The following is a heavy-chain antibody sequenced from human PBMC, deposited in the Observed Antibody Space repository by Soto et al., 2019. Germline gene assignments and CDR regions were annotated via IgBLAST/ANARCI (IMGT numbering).Heavy chain of an antibody. CDR1: GYTFTSYG. V-gene: IGHV1-18*01. CDR2: ISAYNGNT. Sequence: QVQLVQSGAEVKKPGASVKVSCKASGYTFTSYGISWVRQAPGQGLEWMGWISAYNGNTNYAQKLQGRVTMTTDTXTXTDXMELRSLRSDDTAVYYCARAGYGSGSYYYYYGMDVWGQGTTVTVSS. D-gene: IGHD3-10*01. CDR3: ARAGYGSGSYYYYYGMDV. J-gene: IGHJ6*02.